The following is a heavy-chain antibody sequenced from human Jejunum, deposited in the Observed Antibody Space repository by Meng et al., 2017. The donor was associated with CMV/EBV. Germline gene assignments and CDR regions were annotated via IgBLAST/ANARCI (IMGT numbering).Heavy chain of an antibody. Sequence: SGFPFNSSFMTWVRQAPGKGLEWLSSISGSGHYINYANSVKGRFTISRDDAKNSLYLEMSSLRVEDTAVYYCARDLSSSWQHWFDPWGPGTQVAVSS. CDR1: GFPFNSSF. V-gene: IGHV3-21*01. J-gene: IGHJ5*02. D-gene: IGHD6-13*01. CDR3: ARDLSSSWQHWFDP. CDR2: ISGSGHYI.